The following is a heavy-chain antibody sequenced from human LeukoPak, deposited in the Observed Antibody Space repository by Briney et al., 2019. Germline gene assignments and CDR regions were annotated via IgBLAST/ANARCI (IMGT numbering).Heavy chain of an antibody. CDR3: ARDVGASAPDAFDI. J-gene: IGHJ3*02. Sequence: GGSLRLSCTASGFTFSTYNMNWVRQAPGKGLEWVSSISTSSNYIYYADSVKGRFTISRDNAKNSLYLQMNSLRVEDTDVYYCARDVGASAPDAFDIWGQGTMVTVFS. V-gene: IGHV3-21*01. D-gene: IGHD1-26*01. CDR1: GFTFSTYN. CDR2: ISTSSNYI.